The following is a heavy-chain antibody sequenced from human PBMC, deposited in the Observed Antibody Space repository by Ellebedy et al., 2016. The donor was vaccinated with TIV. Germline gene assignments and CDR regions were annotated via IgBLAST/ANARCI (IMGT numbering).Heavy chain of an antibody. Sequence: GESLKISCAASGCTFSSDSMNWVRPAPGKGLEWLSYISSSTTTIYYADPVNGRFTISRDNTKNSLFLQVNNLRAEDTAVYYCARDGGSGTPRAYYYYYMDVWGKGTTVTVSS. CDR3: ARDGGSGTPRAYYYYYMDV. CDR1: GCTFSSDS. J-gene: IGHJ6*03. D-gene: IGHD3-10*01. V-gene: IGHV3-48*04. CDR2: ISSSTTTI.